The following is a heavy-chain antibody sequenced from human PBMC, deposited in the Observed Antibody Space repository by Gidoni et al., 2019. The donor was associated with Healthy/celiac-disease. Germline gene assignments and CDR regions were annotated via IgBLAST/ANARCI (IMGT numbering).Heavy chain of an antibody. V-gene: IGHV1-69*08. CDR2: IIPILGIA. Sequence: QVQLVQSGAEVKKPGSSVKVSCKASGGTFSSYTISWVRQAPGQGLEWMGRIIPILGIANYAQKFQGRVTITADKSTSTAYMELSSLRSEDTAVYYCARDSSLGGKSSWDWGQGTLVTVSS. D-gene: IGHD2-15*01. CDR3: ARDSSLGGKSSWD. J-gene: IGHJ4*02. CDR1: GGTFSSYT.